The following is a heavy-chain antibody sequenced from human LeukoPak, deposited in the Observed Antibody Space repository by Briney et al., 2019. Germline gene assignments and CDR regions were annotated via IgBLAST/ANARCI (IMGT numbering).Heavy chain of an antibody. CDR3: AYSSGSTFDY. CDR2: IYYSGST. J-gene: IGHJ4*02. V-gene: IGHV4-34*01. D-gene: IGHD6-19*01. CDR1: GGSFSGYY. Sequence: SETLSLTCAVYGGSFSGYYWSWIRQPPGKGLEWIGYIYYSGSTYYNPSLKSRVTISVDTSKNQFSLKLSSVTAADTAVYYCAYSSGSTFDYWGQGTLVTVSS.